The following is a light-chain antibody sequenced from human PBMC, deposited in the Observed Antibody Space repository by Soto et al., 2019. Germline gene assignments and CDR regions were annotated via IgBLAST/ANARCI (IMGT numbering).Light chain of an antibody. CDR1: QSISSTL. V-gene: IGKV3-20*01. Sequence: EIVLTQSPGTLSLSPGERATLSCRASQSISSTLLAWYQQKTGQAPRLLIYSSSIRATGIPDRFSGSGSGTEFTITISSLEPEDFAVYYGQQYGSSLITFGQGTRLESK. CDR3: QQYGSSLIT. J-gene: IGKJ5*01. CDR2: SSS.